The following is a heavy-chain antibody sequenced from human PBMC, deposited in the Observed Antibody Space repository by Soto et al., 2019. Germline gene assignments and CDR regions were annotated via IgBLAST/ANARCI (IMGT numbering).Heavy chain of an antibody. V-gene: IGHV4-39*02. CDR1: GCSLSSSDYY. Sequence: PSETLSLTCPVSGCSLSSSDYYWGWIRQSPGMGLQWMGVMSYTANTYYNPSLKSRVTISVDPSNNQFSLRLRSVTAEDTAVYYCARDKNVLRYFDWLFPLDYWGQGTLVTVSS. CDR2: MSYTANT. CDR3: ARDKNVLRYFDWLFPLDY. J-gene: IGHJ4*02. D-gene: IGHD3-9*01.